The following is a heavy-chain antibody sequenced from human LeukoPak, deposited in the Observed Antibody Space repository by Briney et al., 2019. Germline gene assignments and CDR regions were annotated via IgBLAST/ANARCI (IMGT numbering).Heavy chain of an antibody. CDR2: IYYSGST. V-gene: IGHV4-59*01. CDR1: GGSISSYY. Sequence: SETLSLTCTVSGGSISSYYWSWIRQPPGKGLEWIGYIYYSGSTNYNPSLKSRVTISVDTSKNQFSLKLSSVTAADTAVYYCARVADDSTSDAFDIWGQGTMVTVSS. CDR3: ARVADDSTSDAFDI. D-gene: IGHD3-22*01. J-gene: IGHJ3*02.